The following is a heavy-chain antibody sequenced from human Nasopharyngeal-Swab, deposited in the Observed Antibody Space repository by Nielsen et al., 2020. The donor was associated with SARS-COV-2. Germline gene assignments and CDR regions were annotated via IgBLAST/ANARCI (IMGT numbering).Heavy chain of an antibody. Sequence: GGSLRLSCKASGYSFTSYWISWVRQMPGKGLEWMGRIDPSDSYTNYSPSFQGHVTISADKSISTAYLQWSSLKASDTAMYYCARQGQQWLVNYYYYGMDVWGQGTTVTVSS. CDR3: ARQGQQWLVNYYYYGMDV. D-gene: IGHD6-19*01. V-gene: IGHV5-10-1*01. CDR1: GYSFTSYW. J-gene: IGHJ6*02. CDR2: IDPSDSYT.